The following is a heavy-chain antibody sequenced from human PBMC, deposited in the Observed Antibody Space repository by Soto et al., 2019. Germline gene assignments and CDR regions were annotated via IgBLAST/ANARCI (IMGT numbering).Heavy chain of an antibody. CDR2: VSIGGST. V-gene: IGHV3-23*01. D-gene: IGHD2-21*01. Sequence: DVQLLESGGGLVQPEGSLRLSCAASGFTFSSYAMGWVRQGPGKGLEGVAGVSIGGSTHYAVSVRGRFTISRDSSKNTLSLQMTSLTAEDTAVYFCAKRCGAGGHFDYWGQGVLVTVSS. CDR3: AKRCGAGGHFDY. CDR1: GFTFSSYA. J-gene: IGHJ4*02.